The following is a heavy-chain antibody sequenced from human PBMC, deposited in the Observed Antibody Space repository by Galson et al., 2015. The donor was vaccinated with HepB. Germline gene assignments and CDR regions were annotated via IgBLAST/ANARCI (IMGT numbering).Heavy chain of an antibody. CDR3: AREVRYGDYGSYYLDS. CDR2: IIPIFGTA. CDR1: GGTFSSYA. D-gene: IGHD4-17*01. V-gene: IGHV1-69*13. Sequence: SVKVSCKASGGTFSSYAISWVRQAPGQGLEWMGGIIPIFGTANYAQKFQGRVTITADESTSTAYMELSSLRSEDTAVYYCAREVRYGDYGSYYLDSCGQGTLVTVSS. J-gene: IGHJ4*02.